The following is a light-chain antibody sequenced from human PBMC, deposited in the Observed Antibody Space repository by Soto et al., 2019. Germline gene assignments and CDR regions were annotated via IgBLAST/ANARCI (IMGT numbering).Light chain of an antibody. V-gene: IGLV2-14*01. CDR1: SSDIGGYNY. CDR3: SSYRSSNSYV. J-gene: IGLJ1*01. CDR2: EVN. Sequence: QSALTQPASVSGSPGQSITISCTGTSSDIGGYNYVSWYQHHPGKAPKLIIYEVNNRPSGVSNRFSGSKSGNTASLTISGLQPEDKADYYCSSYRSSNSYVFGTGTKVTVL.